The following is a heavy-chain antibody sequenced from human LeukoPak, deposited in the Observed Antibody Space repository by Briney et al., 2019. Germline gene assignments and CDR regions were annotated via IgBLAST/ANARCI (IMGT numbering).Heavy chain of an antibody. Sequence: SQTLSLTCTVSGGSISSGDYYWSWIRQPPGKGLEWIGYIYYSGSTYYNPSLKSRVTISVDTSKNQFSLKLSSVTAADTAVYYCARGGGSTSLYYFYYYMDVWGKGTTVTVSS. CDR1: GGSISSGDYY. J-gene: IGHJ6*03. CDR3: ARGGGSTSLYYFYYYMDV. V-gene: IGHV4-30-4*01. CDR2: IYYSGST. D-gene: IGHD2-2*01.